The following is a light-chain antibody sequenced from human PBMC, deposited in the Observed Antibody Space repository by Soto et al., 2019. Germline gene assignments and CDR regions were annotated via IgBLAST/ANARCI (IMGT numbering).Light chain of an antibody. CDR1: QSVSSN. V-gene: IGKV3-15*01. J-gene: IGKJ4*01. CDR3: QQYNHWPSPT. CDR2: GAS. Sequence: EIVMTQSPATLSVSPGERATLSCRASQSVSSNLAWYQQKPGQAPRLLIYGASTRATGIPARFSGSGSGTEFTLTISSLQSEDFAVYHCQQYNHWPSPTFGGGTKVEIK.